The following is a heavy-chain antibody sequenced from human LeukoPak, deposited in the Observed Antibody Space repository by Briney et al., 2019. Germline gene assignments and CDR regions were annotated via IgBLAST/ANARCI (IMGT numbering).Heavy chain of an antibody. CDR1: GGSISSYY. CDR2: IYYSGST. D-gene: IGHD3-22*01. Sequence: SETLSLTCTVSGGSISSYYWSWIRQPPGKGLEWIGYIYYSGSTNYNPSLKSRVTISEDTSKNQFPLKLSSVTAADTAAYYCARLTSYYDSSGYGWFDPWGQGTLVTVSS. J-gene: IGHJ5*02. V-gene: IGHV4-59*08. CDR3: ARLTSYYDSSGYGWFDP.